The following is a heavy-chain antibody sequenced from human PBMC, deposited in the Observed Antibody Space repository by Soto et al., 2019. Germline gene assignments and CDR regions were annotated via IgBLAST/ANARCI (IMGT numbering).Heavy chain of an antibody. CDR1: GLTFSSYW. CDR2: IKPDGSEK. CDR3: ARSITALGVVTISDANWFDP. J-gene: IGHJ5*02. D-gene: IGHD3-3*01. Sequence: EGQLVESGGGLVQPGGSLRLSCEASGLTFSSYWMTWVRQAPGKGLEWVADIKPDGSEKYYVDSVEGRFTISRDNAKNSIYLEMNSLRVEDTAVYYCARSITALGVVTISDANWFDPWGQGTPVTVSS. V-gene: IGHV3-7*03.